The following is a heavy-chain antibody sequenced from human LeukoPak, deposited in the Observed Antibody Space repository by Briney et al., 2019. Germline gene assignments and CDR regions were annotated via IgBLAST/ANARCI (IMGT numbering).Heavy chain of an antibody. CDR3: AKGGQQRGRYYFDY. CDR1: GFTLENYA. V-gene: IGHV3-23*01. J-gene: IGHJ4*02. Sequence: GGSLRLSCGASGFTLENYAINWVRQAPGKGLEWVSAISGSGGSTYYADSVKGRFTISRDNSKNTLYLQMNSLRAEDTAVYYCAKGGQQRGRYYFDYWGQGTLVTVSS. CDR2: ISGSGGST. D-gene: IGHD6-13*01.